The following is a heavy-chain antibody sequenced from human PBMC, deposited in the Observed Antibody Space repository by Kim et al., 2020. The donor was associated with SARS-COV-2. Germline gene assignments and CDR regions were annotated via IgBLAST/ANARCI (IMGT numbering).Heavy chain of an antibody. CDR1: GGTFSSYA. J-gene: IGHJ6*02. V-gene: IGHV1-69*13. D-gene: IGHD1-1*01. CDR3: ARGGEGLEAIRYYGMDV. CDR2: IIPIFGTA. Sequence: SVKVSCKASGGTFSSYAISWVRQAPGQGLEWMGGIIPIFGTANYAQKFQGRVTITADESTSTAYMELSSLRSEDTAVYYCARGGEGLEAIRYYGMDVWGQGTTVTVSS.